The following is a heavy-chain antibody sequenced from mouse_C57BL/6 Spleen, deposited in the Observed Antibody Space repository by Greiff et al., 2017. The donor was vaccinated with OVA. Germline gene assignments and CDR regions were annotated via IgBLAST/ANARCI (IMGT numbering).Heavy chain of an antibody. Sequence: QVQLKQPGAELVKPGASVKLSCKASGYTFTSYWMHWVKQRPGRGLEWIGRIDPNSGGTKYNEKFKSKATLTVDKPSSTAYMQLSSLTSEDSAVYYCARRDDGYYQAWFAYWGQGTLVTVSA. V-gene: IGHV1-72*01. J-gene: IGHJ3*01. CDR2: IDPNSGGT. CDR3: ARRDDGYYQAWFAY. D-gene: IGHD2-3*01. CDR1: GYTFTSYW.